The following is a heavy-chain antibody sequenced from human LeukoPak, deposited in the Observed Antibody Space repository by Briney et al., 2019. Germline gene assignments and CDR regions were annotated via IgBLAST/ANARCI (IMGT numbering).Heavy chain of an antibody. CDR2: INHSGNT. V-gene: IGHV4-34*01. CDR3: ARDRTDYGDYGNWFDP. D-gene: IGHD4-17*01. J-gene: IGHJ5*02. Sequence: PSETLSLTCAVYGGSFGGYYWSWIRQPPGKGLEWIGEINHSGNTNYNPSLKSRVAISVDTSKNQFSLKLSSVTAADTAVYYCARDRTDYGDYGNWFDPWGQGTLVTVSS. CDR1: GGSFGGYY.